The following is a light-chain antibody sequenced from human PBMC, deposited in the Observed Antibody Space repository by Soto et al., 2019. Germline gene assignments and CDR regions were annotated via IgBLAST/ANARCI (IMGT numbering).Light chain of an antibody. Sequence: IVMTQSPASLCVSPGERATLSCRASQTISANLAWYQQRPGQAPRLLIYGASTRATGIPARFSGSGSGTEFTLTISSLHSEDFAVYYCQQYNNWPPLTFGGGTKVDI. CDR1: QTISAN. CDR2: GAS. J-gene: IGKJ4*01. CDR3: QQYNNWPPLT. V-gene: IGKV3-15*01.